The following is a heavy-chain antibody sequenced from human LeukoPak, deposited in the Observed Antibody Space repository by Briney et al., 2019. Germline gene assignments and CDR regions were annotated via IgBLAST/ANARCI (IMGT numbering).Heavy chain of an antibody. D-gene: IGHD3-10*01. Sequence: PGGCLRLSCVVSGFTFSTYGMSWVRQGPGKGLEWVAGISGSGVGTYYADSPKGRFTIARDNSKNTLYLNIHSLRAEDTAIYYCAKGFLSALWFGELGIFDHWGQGTLVTVSS. CDR2: ISGSGVGT. CDR3: AKGFLSALWFGELGIFDH. CDR1: GFTFSTYG. J-gene: IGHJ5*02. V-gene: IGHV3-23*01.